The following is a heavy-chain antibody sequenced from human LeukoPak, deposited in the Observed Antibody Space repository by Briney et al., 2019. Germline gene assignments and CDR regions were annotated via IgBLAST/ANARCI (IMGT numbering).Heavy chain of an antibody. CDR3: ARIIAEGTFDY. V-gene: IGHV5-51*01. J-gene: IGHJ4*02. CDR2: IYPGDSDT. D-gene: IGHD6-13*01. CDR1: GYSFNSYW. Sequence: GESLKISCKGSGYSFNSYWIGWVRQTPGKGLEWMGIIYPGDSDTRYSPSFQGQATISADKSISTTYLQWSSLKASDTAMFYCARIIAEGTFDYWGQGTLVTVSS.